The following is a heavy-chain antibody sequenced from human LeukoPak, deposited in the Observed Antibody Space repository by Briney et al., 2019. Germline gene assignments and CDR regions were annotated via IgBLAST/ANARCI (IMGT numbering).Heavy chain of an antibody. D-gene: IGHD3-3*01. V-gene: IGHV4-34*01. J-gene: IGHJ4*02. CDR1: GGSFSGYY. CDR2: INHSGST. Sequence: PSETLSLTCAVYGGSFSGYYWSWIRRPPGKGLEWIGEINHSGSTNYNPSLKSRVTISVDTSKNQFSLKLSSVTAADTAVYYCARIRRIFGVVILDYWGQGTLVTVSS. CDR3: ARIRRIFGVVILDY.